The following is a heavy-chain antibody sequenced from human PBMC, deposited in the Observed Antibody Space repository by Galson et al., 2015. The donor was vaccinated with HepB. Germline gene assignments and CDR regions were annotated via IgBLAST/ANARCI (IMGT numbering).Heavy chain of an antibody. J-gene: IGHJ6*02. Sequence: SLRLSCAASGFTFSSYGMNWVRQAPGKGLEWVSSISSSSSYIYYADSVKGRFTISRDNAKNSLYLQMNSLRAEDPAVYYCARDRRNIVVVVAATLVALDVWGQGTTVTVSS. D-gene: IGHD2-15*01. CDR2: ISSSSSYI. CDR1: GFTFSSYG. V-gene: IGHV3-21*01. CDR3: ARDRRNIVVVVAATLVALDV.